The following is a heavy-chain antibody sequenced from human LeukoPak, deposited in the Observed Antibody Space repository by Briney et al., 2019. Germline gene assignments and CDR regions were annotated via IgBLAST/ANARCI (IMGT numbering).Heavy chain of an antibody. CDR3: AKDWGGSGYGMDV. CDR1: GFTVSSYG. CDR2: ISYDGSNK. D-gene: IGHD2-15*01. Sequence: GGSLRLSCAASGFTVSSYGMHWVRQAPGKGLEWVAVISYDGSNKYYADSVKGRFTISRDNSKNTLYLQMNSLRAEDTAVYYCAKDWGGSGYGMDVWGQGTTVTVSS. J-gene: IGHJ6*02. V-gene: IGHV3-30*18.